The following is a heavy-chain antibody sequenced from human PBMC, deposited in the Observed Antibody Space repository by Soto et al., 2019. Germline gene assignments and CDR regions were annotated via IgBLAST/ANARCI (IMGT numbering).Heavy chain of an antibody. J-gene: IGHJ4*02. CDR2: IYYSGST. CDR1: GGSISSYY. Sequence: PSETLSLTCTVSGGSISSYYWSWIRQPPGKGLEWIGYIYYSGSTNYNPSLKSRVTISVDTSKNQFSLKLSSVTAADTAVYYCARLGDDYGDLYFDYWGQGTLVTVSS. D-gene: IGHD4-17*01. CDR3: ARLGDDYGDLYFDY. V-gene: IGHV4-59*01.